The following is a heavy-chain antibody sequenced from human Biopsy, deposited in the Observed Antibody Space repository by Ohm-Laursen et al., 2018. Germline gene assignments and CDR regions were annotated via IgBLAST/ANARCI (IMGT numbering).Heavy chain of an antibody. CDR3: GRSYGIMAAPVHL. D-gene: IGHD3-16*01. CDR2: ISSGGSTI. V-gene: IGHV3-11*01. J-gene: IGHJ4*01. CDR1: GFTFSNYQ. Sequence: SLRLSCAAAGFTFSNYQMSWIRQTPGKGLEWVSHISSGGSTISHADSVKGRFTISRDDAKGSLYLQMTNLRAEDTAVYYCGRSYGIMAAPVHLWGQGTLVTVSS.